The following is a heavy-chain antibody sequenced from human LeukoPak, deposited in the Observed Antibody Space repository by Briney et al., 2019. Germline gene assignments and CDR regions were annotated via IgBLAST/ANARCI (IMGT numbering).Heavy chain of an antibody. Sequence: SETLSLTCTVSGGSISSSSYYWGWIRQPPGKGLEWIGSIYYSGSTYYNPSLKSRVTISVNTSKNQFTLKLSSVTAADTAVYSCTPQTADYDFWSGYYTRGSRRWFDPWGQGTLVTVSS. CDR2: IYYSGST. V-gene: IGHV4-39*01. D-gene: IGHD3-3*01. J-gene: IGHJ5*02. CDR1: GGSISSSSYY. CDR3: TPQTADYDFWSGYYTRGSRRWFDP.